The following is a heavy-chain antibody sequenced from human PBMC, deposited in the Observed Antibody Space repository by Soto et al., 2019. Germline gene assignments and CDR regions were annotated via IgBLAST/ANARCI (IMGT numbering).Heavy chain of an antibody. J-gene: IGHJ6*02. CDR2: IIPIFGTA. Sequence: WASVKVSCKASGGTFSSYAISWVRQAPGQGLEWMGGIIPIFGTANYAQKFQGRVTITADESTSTAYMELSSLRSEDTAVYYCARGILVYSSSWFYYYYGMDVWGQGTTVTVSS. V-gene: IGHV1-69*13. CDR3: ARGILVYSSSWFYYYYGMDV. CDR1: GGTFSSYA. D-gene: IGHD6-13*01.